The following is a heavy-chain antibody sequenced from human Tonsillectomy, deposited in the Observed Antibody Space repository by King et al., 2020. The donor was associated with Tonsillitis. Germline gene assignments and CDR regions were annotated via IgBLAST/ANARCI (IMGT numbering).Heavy chain of an antibody. CDR2: LRQDGSEK. CDR1: GFIFGDYV. Sequence: VQLVESGGNLVQPGGSLRLSCGGSGFIFGDYVMTWVRQAPGKGLECVASLRQDGSEKYYVDSVRGRFTISRDNRKKSLDLEMNSQRAEDTAMYYCARDLTGYDVFDIWGQGTMVTVSS. V-gene: IGHV3-7*03. CDR3: ARDLTGYDVFDI. J-gene: IGHJ3*02. D-gene: IGHD3-9*01.